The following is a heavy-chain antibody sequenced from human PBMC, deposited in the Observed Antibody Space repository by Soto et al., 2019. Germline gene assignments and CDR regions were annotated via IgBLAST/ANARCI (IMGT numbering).Heavy chain of an antibody. CDR2: TYYRSKWYN. CDR1: GDSVSSNSAA. J-gene: IGHJ6*02. Sequence: SQTLSLTRAISGDSVSSNSAAWNWIRQSPSRGLEWLGRTYYRSKWYNDYAVSVKSRITINPDTSKNQFSMQLNSVTPEDTAVYYCASSSSWGRFSYYGMDVWGQGTTVTVSS. CDR3: ASSSSWGRFSYYGMDV. D-gene: IGHD7-27*01. V-gene: IGHV6-1*01.